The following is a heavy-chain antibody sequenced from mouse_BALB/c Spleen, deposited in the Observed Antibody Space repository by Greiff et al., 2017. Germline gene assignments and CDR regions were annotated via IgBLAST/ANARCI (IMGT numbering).Heavy chain of an antibody. CDR1: GYTFSSYW. D-gene: IGHD2-14*01. CDR2: ILPGSGST. Sequence: QVQLQQSGAELMKPGASVKISCKATGYTFSSYWIEWVKQRPGHGLEWIGEILPGSGSTNYNEKFKGKATFTADTSSNTAYMQLSSLTSEDSAVYYCARAYYRYDGDYYAMDYWGQGTSVTVSS. J-gene: IGHJ4*01. V-gene: IGHV1-9*01. CDR3: ARAYYRYDGDYYAMDY.